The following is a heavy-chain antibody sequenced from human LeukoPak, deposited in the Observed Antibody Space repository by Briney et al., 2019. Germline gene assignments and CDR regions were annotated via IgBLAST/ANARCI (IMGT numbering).Heavy chain of an antibody. CDR2: INSDGRSS. D-gene: IGHD3-22*01. V-gene: IGHV3-74*01. CDR1: GFTFSSYW. Sequence: GGSLRLSCAASGFTFSSYWMHWVRQAPGKGLVWVSRINSDGRSSSYADSVKGRFTISRDNSKNTLHLQMNSLRAEDTAVYYCARHSSGYYHYDYWGPGTPVTVAS. CDR3: ARHSSGYYHYDY. J-gene: IGHJ4*02.